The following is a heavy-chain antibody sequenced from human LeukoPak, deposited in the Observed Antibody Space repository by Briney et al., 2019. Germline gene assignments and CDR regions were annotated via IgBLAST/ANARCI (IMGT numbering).Heavy chain of an antibody. CDR2: IKPDGSEK. Sequence: GGSLRLSCAASGFTFSGYWMSWVRQAPGKGLEWVANIKPDGSEKYYVDSVKGRFTISRDNAKNSLYLQMNSLRDDDTAVYYCARDRRAAGGMGHYYDYWGQGGLVTVSS. V-gene: IGHV3-7*04. J-gene: IGHJ4*02. D-gene: IGHD6-13*01. CDR3: ARDRRAAGGMGHYYDY. CDR1: GFTFSGYW.